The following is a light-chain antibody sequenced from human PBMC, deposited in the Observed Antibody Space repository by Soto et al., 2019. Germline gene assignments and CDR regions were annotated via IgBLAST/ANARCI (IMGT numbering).Light chain of an antibody. J-gene: IGKJ5*01. CDR1: QSVSSNY. CDR2: DAS. V-gene: IGKV3-11*01. Sequence: EIVMTQSPATLSVSPGERATLSCRASQSVSSNYLAWYQQKPGQAPRLLIYDASNRATGIPARFSGSGSGTDFTLTISSLEPEDFAVYYCQQRSNWPPNFGQGTRLEI. CDR3: QQRSNWPPN.